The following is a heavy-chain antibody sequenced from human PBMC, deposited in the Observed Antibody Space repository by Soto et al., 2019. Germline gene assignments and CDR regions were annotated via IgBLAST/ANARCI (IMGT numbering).Heavy chain of an antibody. CDR1: GGTFSSYT. CDR2: IIPLLGIA. V-gene: IGHV1-69*02. D-gene: IGHD4-17*01. J-gene: IGHJ4*02. CDR3: PRADPLRWTEDY. Sequence: QVQLVQSGAEVKKPGSSVKVSCKASGGTFSSYTISWVRQAPGQGLEWMGRIIPLLGIANYAQKFQGSATIXAXXSTSTAYMELSSLRSEDPAVYYCPRADPLRWTEDYWGQGTLVTVSS.